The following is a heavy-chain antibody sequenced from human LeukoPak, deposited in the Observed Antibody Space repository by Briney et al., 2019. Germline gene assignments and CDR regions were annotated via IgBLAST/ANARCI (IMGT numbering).Heavy chain of an antibody. CDR2: ISPEGSGT. V-gene: IGHV3-74*01. D-gene: IGHD2-8*02. Sequence: QPGESLRLSCVASGLSISGYWMHWVRQAPGKGLVWVSRISPEGSGTTYADSVKGRFTISRDNAKNTLYLQMNSLRDEDAAVYHCTRVQAGRSGLMDVWGRGTTVTVSS. CDR1: GLSISGYW. CDR3: TRVQAGRSGLMDV. J-gene: IGHJ6*02.